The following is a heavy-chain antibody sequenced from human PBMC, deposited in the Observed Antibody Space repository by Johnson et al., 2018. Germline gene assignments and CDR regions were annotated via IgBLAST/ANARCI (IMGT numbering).Heavy chain of an antibody. D-gene: IGHD4-17*01. CDR2: IRSKAYGGTT. CDR3: ARSTGDYGDLLYYGMDV. J-gene: IGHJ6*02. V-gene: IGHV3-49*05. Sequence: VQLVESGGGLVKPGRSLRLSCTASGFTFGDYAMSWFRQAPGKGLEWVGFIRSKAYGGTTEYAASVEGRFTISRDDSKSITYLQMNSLTIEDAALYSCARSTGDYGDLLYYGMDVWGQGTTVTVSS. CDR1: GFTFGDYA.